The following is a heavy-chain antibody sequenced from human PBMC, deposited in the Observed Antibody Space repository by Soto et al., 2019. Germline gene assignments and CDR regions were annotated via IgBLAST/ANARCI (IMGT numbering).Heavy chain of an antibody. D-gene: IGHD5-18*01. J-gene: IGHJ5*02. CDR2: ISSNGGST. CDR1: GFTFSSYA. Sequence: GESLKISCSASGFTFSSYAMHWVRQAPGKGLEYVSAISSNGGSTYYADSVKGRFTISRDNSKNTLYLQMSSLRAEDTAVYYCVKVNTAMVTYNWFDPWGQGTLVTVSS. V-gene: IGHV3-64D*08. CDR3: VKVNTAMVTYNWFDP.